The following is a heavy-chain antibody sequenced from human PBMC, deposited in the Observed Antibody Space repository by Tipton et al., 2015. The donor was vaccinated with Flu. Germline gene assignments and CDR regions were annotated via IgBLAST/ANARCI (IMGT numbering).Heavy chain of an antibody. V-gene: IGHV3-23*01. CDR2: ISGSGGST. CDR1: GFTFSSYA. J-gene: IGHJ6*02. CDR3: AKWGNRGYYGSGSYYNAPYYYYGMDV. D-gene: IGHD3-10*01. Sequence: CAASGFTFSSYAMSWVRQAPGKGPEWVSAISGSGGSTYYADSVKGRFTISRDNSKNTLYLQMNSLRAEDTAVYYCAKWGNRGYYGSGSYYNAPYYYYGMDVWGQGTTVTVSS.